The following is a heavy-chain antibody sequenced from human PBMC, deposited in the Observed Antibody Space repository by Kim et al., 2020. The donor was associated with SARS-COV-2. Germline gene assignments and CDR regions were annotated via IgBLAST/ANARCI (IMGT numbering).Heavy chain of an antibody. J-gene: IGHJ4*02. V-gene: IGHV3-23*01. CDR3: AKSGILLWFGELSYDY. Sequence: SVKGRFTISRDNSKNTLYLQMNSLRAEDTAVYYCAKSGILLWFGELSYDYWGQGTLVTVSS. D-gene: IGHD3-10*01.